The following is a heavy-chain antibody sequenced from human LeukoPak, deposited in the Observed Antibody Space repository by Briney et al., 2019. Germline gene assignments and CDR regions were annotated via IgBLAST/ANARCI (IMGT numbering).Heavy chain of an antibody. CDR2: ICNAGTNT. CDR3: AGDTPPGGDYYFDY. CDR1: GFSISTYG. D-gene: IGHD3-16*01. J-gene: IGHJ4*02. V-gene: IGHV3-33*03. Sequence: GGSLRLSCAASGFSISTYGMHWVRQAPGKGLEWVALICNAGTNTYYAAFEKRRFTTSSDNTKNTLYLQITIQGAEDAAVYCCAGDTPPGGDYYFDYCGQGTLVIVSS.